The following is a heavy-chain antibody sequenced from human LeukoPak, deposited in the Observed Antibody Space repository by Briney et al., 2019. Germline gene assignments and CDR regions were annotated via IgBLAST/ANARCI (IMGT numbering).Heavy chain of an antibody. Sequence: GGSLRLSCAASGFTFSSYSMNWVRQAPGKGLEWVSYISSSSSTISYADSVKGRFTISRDNAKNSLYLQMNSLRAEDTAVYYCAREGGSGSYPDYWGQGTLVTVSS. D-gene: IGHD3-10*01. J-gene: IGHJ4*02. CDR3: AREGGSGSYPDY. CDR2: ISSSSSTI. CDR1: GFTFSSYS. V-gene: IGHV3-48*01.